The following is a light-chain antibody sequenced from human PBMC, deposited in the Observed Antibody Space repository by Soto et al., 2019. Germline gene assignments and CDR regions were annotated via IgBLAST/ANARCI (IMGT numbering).Light chain of an antibody. CDR2: AAS. J-gene: IGKJ1*01. Sequence: DIQMTQSPSSLSASVGDRVTITCRASQGIRDALGWYQQKPGKAPKRLIYAASSLQSGVPSRFSGSGSGTEFTLTISSLRPEDFATYYCLQHNSYPPTFGQVTKVEIK. CDR3: LQHNSYPPT. CDR1: QGIRDA. V-gene: IGKV1-17*01.